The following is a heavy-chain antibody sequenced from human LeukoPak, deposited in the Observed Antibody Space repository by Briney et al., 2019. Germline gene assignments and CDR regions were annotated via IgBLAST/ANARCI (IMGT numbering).Heavy chain of an antibody. CDR1: GFTFSSYW. CDR3: ARVLTGRDY. J-gene: IGHJ4*02. V-gene: IGHV3-7*01. CDR2: IKQDGSEK. Sequence: GGSLRLSCAASGFTFSSYWISWVRQAPGKGLEWVANIKQDGSEKYYVDSVKGRFTISRDNAKNSLYLQMNSLRAEDTAVYYCARVLTGRDYWGQGTLVTVSS. D-gene: IGHD3-9*01.